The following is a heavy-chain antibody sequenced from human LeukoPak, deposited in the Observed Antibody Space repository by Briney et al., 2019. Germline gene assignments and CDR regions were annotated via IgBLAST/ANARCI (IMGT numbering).Heavy chain of an antibody. D-gene: IGHD5-12*01. CDR2: ISYDGSNK. Sequence: PGRSLRLSCAASGFTFSSYGMHWVRQAPGKGLEWVAVISYDGSNKYYADSVKGRFTISRDNSKNTLYLQMNSLRAEDTAVYYCAKERGYSGYELTRDWGQGTLVTVSS. CDR3: AKERGYSGYELTRD. J-gene: IGHJ4*02. V-gene: IGHV3-30*18. CDR1: GFTFSSYG.